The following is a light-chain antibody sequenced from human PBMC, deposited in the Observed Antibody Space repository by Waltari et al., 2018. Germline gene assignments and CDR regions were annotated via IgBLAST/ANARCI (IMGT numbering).Light chain of an antibody. V-gene: IGLV3-25*03. J-gene: IGLJ2*01. CDR3: QSADGSGTYVV. CDR2: QDT. Sequence: SYELTQPPSVSVSPGQTARITCPGDSLPRQNAYWYQQRPGQAPMLMIYQDTQRPSEIPERFSGSSSGTTVTLTISEVQAEDEADYYCQSADGSGTYVVFGGGTKLTVL. CDR1: SLPRQN.